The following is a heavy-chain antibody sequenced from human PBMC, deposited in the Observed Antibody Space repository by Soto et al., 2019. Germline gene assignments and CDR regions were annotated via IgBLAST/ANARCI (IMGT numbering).Heavy chain of an antibody. Sequence: QVQLVESGGGVVQPGRSLRLSCAASGFTFSSYGMHWVRQAPGKGLEWVAVIWYDGSNKYYADSVKGRFTISRDNSKNPLYLQVSRFRAEDTAVYYCARESIVGATDILYYYYWLDVWCQGTTVTVSS. V-gene: IGHV3-33*01. CDR1: GFTFSSYG. J-gene: IGHJ6*02. D-gene: IGHD1-26*01. CDR3: ARESIVGATDILYYYYWLDV. CDR2: IWYDGSNK.